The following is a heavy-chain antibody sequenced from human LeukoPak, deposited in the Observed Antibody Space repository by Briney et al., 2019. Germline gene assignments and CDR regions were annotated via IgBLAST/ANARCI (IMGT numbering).Heavy chain of an antibody. J-gene: IGHJ5*02. D-gene: IGHD1-7*01. CDR2: INAGNGNT. CDR1: GYTFTSYA. CDR3: ARDADKSYDWNYDLNWFDP. Sequence: ASVKVSCKASGYTFTSYAMHWVRQAPGQRLEWMGWINAGNGNTKYSQKFQGRVTITRDTSASTAYMELSSLRPEDTAVYYCARDADKSYDWNYDLNWFDPWGQGTLVTVSS. V-gene: IGHV1-3*01.